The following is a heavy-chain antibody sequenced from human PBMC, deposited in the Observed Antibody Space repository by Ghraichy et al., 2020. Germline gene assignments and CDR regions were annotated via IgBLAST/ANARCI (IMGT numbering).Heavy chain of an antibody. D-gene: IGHD3-3*01. J-gene: IGHJ4*02. CDR2: IYYSGST. V-gene: IGHV4-30-4*01. CDR3: ARGRGEVLRFLEWFDY. CDR1: GDSISSGDYF. Sequence: LRLSCTVSGDSISSGDYFWTWIRQPPGKGLEWIGYIYYSGSTYYKPSLKSRVTISVATSKNQFSLNLSSVTAADTAVYYCARGRGEVLRFLEWFDYWGQGTLVTVSS.